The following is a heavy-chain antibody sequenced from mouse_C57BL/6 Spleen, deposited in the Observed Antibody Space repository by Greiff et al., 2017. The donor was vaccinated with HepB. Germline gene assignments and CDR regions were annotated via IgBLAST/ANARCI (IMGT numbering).Heavy chain of an antibody. Sequence: EVQGVESGGGLVKPGGSLKLSCAASGFTFSDYGMHWVRQAPEKGLEWVAYISSGSSTIYYADTVKGRFTISRDNAKNTLFLQMTSLRSEDTAMYYCARNYYGSSLKYYYAMDYWGQGTSVTVSS. V-gene: IGHV5-17*01. D-gene: IGHD1-1*01. CDR1: GFTFSDYG. CDR2: ISSGSSTI. J-gene: IGHJ4*01. CDR3: ARNYYGSSLKYYYAMDY.